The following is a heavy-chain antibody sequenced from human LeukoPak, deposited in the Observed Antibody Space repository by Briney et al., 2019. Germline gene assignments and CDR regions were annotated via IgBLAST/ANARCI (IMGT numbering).Heavy chain of an antibody. Sequence: PSETLSLTCAVSGASISSHYWSWIRQPPGKGLEWIGYTSGSISDNPSLKSRVAVSVDPSQNQVSLSLTFVTAADTAVYYCARVLAIFGLDTTDFYMDVWGKGTTVTVSS. CDR2: TSGSI. CDR3: ARVLAIFGLDTTDFYMDV. D-gene: IGHD3/OR15-3a*01. V-gene: IGHV4-59*11. J-gene: IGHJ6*03. CDR1: GASISSHY.